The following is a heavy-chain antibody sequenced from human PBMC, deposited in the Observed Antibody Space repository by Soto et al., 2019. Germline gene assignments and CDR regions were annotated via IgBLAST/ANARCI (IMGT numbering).Heavy chain of an antibody. J-gene: IGHJ4*02. CDR1: GFTFSSYG. CDR3: AKGNVVVRVYFAY. Sequence: QVQLVESGGGVVQPGRSLRLSCAASGFTFSSYGMHWVRQAPGKGLEWVAVISYDGSNKYYADSVKGRFTISRDNSKNPLYLQMNSLRAEDTAVYYCAKGNVVVRVYFAYWGQGTLVTVSS. V-gene: IGHV3-30*18. D-gene: IGHD3-10*01. CDR2: ISYDGSNK.